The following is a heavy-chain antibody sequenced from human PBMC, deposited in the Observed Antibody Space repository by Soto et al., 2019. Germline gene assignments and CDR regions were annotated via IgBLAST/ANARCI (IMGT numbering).Heavy chain of an antibody. D-gene: IGHD3-10*01. CDR1: GDTFSFYT. V-gene: IGHV1-69*02. CDR2: VNPIVSMS. J-gene: IGHJ4*02. CDR3: AASYGSGYRAFDY. Sequence: QVQLVQSGAEVRKPGSSVKVSCKASGDTFSFYTINWVRQAPGLGLEWMGRVNPIVSMSNYAKKFQGRVTITAAKSTNTAYMQLSRRRSEDTAIYYCAASYGSGYRAFDYWGQGALVTVSS.